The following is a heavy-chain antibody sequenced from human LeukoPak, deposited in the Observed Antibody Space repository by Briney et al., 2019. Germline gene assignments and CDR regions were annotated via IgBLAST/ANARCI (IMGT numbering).Heavy chain of an antibody. CDR3: TRVPKTLFGSGGYFDY. Sequence: GGSLRLSCAASGFTFSSYGMHWVRQAPGKGLEWVTFIRSKGYGGTTEYAASVKGRFTISRDDSKSIAFLQMNSLKTEDTAVYYCTRVPKTLFGSGGYFDYWGQGTLVTVSS. V-gene: IGHV3-49*04. CDR2: IRSKGYGGTT. J-gene: IGHJ4*02. D-gene: IGHD2-15*01. CDR1: GFTFSSYG.